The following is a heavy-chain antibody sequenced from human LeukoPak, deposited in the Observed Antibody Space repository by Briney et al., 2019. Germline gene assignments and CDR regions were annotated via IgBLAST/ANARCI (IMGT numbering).Heavy chain of an antibody. V-gene: IGHV3-66*01. CDR1: GFTVSSNY. D-gene: IGHD1-1*01. Sequence: GGSLRLSCAASGFTVSSNYMSWARQAPGKGLEWVSVIYTGGSTYYGDSVKGRFIISRDKPKNTLYLQMNSLRVEDTAVYYCTRSVATGLGFSIYWGQGTLVTVSS. CDR2: IYTGGST. CDR3: TRSVATGLGFSIY. J-gene: IGHJ4*02.